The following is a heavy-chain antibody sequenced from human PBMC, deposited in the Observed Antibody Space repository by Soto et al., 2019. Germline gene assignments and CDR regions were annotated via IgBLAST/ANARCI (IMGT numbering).Heavy chain of an antibody. D-gene: IGHD1-7*01. CDR2: INPSGGST. CDR3: ASLYNWNYTRSSDAFCI. J-gene: IGHJ3*02. CDR1: GYTFTSYY. Sequence: ASVKVSCKASGYTFTSYYMHWVRQAPGQGLEWMGIINPSGGSTSYAQKFQGRVTMTRDTSTSTVYMELSSLRSEDTAVYYCASLYNWNYTRSSDAFCIWGQGTMVTVSS. V-gene: IGHV1-46*01.